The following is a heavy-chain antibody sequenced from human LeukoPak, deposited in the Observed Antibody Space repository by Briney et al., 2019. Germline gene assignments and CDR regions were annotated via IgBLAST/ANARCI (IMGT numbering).Heavy chain of an antibody. J-gene: IGHJ2*01. V-gene: IGHV4-59*01. Sequence: PSETLSLTCTVSGGSISSYYWSWIRQPPGKGLEWLAYIYYTGSTNYNPSLRSRVTISVDTSKNQFSLKLSSVTAADTAVYYCARSGYFDWRTYWYFDLWGRGTLVTVSS. CDR3: ARSGYFDWRTYWYFDL. D-gene: IGHD3-9*01. CDR1: GGSISSYY. CDR2: IYYTGST.